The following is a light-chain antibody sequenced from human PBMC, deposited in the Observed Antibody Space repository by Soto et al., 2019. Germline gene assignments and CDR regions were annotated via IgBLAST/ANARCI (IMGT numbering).Light chain of an antibody. Sequence: SYELTQPPSMSVSPGQTARITCSGDALPKQYGYWYQQRPGQAPVLVIYKDTGRPSGIPERFSGSGSGTTVTLTISGVQAEDEAVYHCQSADNSGTFWVFGGGTKLTVL. CDR2: KDT. CDR3: QSADNSGTFWV. V-gene: IGLV3-25*02. J-gene: IGLJ3*02. CDR1: ALPKQY.